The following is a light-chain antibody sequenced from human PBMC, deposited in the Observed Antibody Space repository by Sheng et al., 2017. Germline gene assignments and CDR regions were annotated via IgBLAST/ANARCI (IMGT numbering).Light chain of an antibody. CDR1: QGIRND. CDR3: LQDDSYPLT. J-gene: IGKJ4*01. Sequence: AIQMTQSPSSLSASVGDRVTITCRASQGIRNDLGWYQQKPGKAPKLLIYSASTLESGVPSRFSGSGSGTDFTLTISSLQPEDFAIYYCLQDDSYPLTFGGGTKVEIK. V-gene: IGKV1-6*01. CDR2: SAS.